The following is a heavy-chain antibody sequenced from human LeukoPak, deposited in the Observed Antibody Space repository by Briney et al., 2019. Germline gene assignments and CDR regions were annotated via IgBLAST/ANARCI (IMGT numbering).Heavy chain of an antibody. J-gene: IGHJ5*02. CDR1: GGSFSGYY. V-gene: IGHV4-34*01. CDR3: ARLHSSSWYYGWFDP. Sequence: PSETLSLTCAVYGGSFSGYYWSWIRQPPGKGLESIGEINHSGSTNYNPSLKSRVTISVDTSKNQFSLKLSSVTAADTAVYYCARLHSSSWYYGWFDPWGQGTLVTVSS. D-gene: IGHD6-13*01. CDR2: INHSGST.